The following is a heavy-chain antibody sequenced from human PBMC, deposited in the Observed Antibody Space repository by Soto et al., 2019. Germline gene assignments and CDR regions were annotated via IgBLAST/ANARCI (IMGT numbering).Heavy chain of an antibody. V-gene: IGHV3-21*01. Sequence: EVQLVESGGGLVQPGGSLRLSCAASGFTFSSYSMNWVRQAPGKGLEWVSSISSSSSYIYYADSVKGRFTISRDNAKNSLYLQMNSLRAEDTAVYYCARSSPRWLFEIDYWGQGTLVTVSS. D-gene: IGHD3-22*01. CDR2: ISSSSSYI. J-gene: IGHJ4*02. CDR1: GFTFSSYS. CDR3: ARSSPRWLFEIDY.